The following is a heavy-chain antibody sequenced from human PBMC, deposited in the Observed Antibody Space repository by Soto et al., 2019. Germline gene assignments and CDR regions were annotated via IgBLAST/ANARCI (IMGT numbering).Heavy chain of an antibody. CDR3: ARGSGIVALPGELEDVKYDY. J-gene: IGHJ4*02. V-gene: IGHV4-34*01. D-gene: IGHD1-1*01. CDR1: GQSFSGHS. Sequence: QVQLQQWGAGLVKPSETLSLSCAVYGQSFSGHSWAWIRQPPGKGLEWIGEINESGSTYYNPSLKRLVTISTGTSKNQFSLKLSSVSAADTAAYFCARGSGIVALPGELEDVKYDYWGQGTLVNVSS. CDR2: INESGST.